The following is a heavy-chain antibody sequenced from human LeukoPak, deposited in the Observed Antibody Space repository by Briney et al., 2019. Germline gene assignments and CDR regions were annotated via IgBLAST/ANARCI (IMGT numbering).Heavy chain of an antibody. D-gene: IGHD4-17*01. CDR2: ITSDSRYM. J-gene: IGHJ4*02. V-gene: IGHV3-21*04. Sequence: GGSLRLSCAASGFTFSSCNMNWVRQAPGKEMEWVSSITSDSRYMYYADSVRGRFTISRDNAKNSLYLQMNSLRAEDTAVYYCARVGIYGDYGRYFDYWGQGTLVTVSS. CDR3: ARVGIYGDYGRYFDY. CDR1: GFTFSSCN.